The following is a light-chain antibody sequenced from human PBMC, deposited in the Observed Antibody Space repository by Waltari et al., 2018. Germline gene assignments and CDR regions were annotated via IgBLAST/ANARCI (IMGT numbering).Light chain of an antibody. V-gene: IGKV2-28*01. CDR2: LGS. Sequence: DIVMTQSPLSLHVTPGEPASISCRSSQSLLHSNGYNYLGWYLQKPGQSPQLLIYLGSNRASGVPDRFSGSGSGTDFTLKISRVEAEDVGFYYCMQALQTPFTFGPGTKVDIK. J-gene: IGKJ3*01. CDR3: MQALQTPFT. CDR1: QSLLHSNGYNY.